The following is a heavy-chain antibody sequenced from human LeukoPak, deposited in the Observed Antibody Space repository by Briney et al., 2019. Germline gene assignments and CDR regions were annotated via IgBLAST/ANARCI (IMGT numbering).Heavy chain of an antibody. Sequence: SETLSLTCAVYGGSFSGYYWSWIRQPPGKGLEWIGEINHSGSTNYNPSLKSRVTISVDTSKNQFSLKLSSVTAADTAVYYCARGLWSRWYMDVWGKGTTVTVS. D-gene: IGHD3-10*01. J-gene: IGHJ6*03. CDR2: INHSGST. CDR1: GGSFSGYY. CDR3: ARGLWSRWYMDV. V-gene: IGHV4-34*01.